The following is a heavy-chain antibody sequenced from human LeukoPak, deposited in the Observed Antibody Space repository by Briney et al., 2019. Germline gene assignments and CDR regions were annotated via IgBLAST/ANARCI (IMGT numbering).Heavy chain of an antibody. V-gene: IGHV3-21*01. D-gene: IGHD1-14*01. J-gene: IGHJ4*02. CDR2: ISSSGSYI. CDR1: GFTFSSYS. CDR3: ARDHRDAFDY. Sequence: GGSLRLSCAASGFTFSSYSMNWVRQAPGKGLEWVSSISSSGSYIYYADPVKGRFTISRDNAKNSLYLQMNSLRAEDTAVYYCARDHRDAFDYWGQGTLVTVSS.